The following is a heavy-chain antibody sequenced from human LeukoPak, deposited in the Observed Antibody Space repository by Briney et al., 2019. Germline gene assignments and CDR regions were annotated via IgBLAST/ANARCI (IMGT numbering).Heavy chain of an antibody. CDR2: INPNSGGT. V-gene: IGHV1-2*06. D-gene: IGHD3-3*01. Sequence: ASVKVSCKASGYTFTGYYMHWVRQAPGQGLEWMGRINPNSGGTNYAQKFQGRVTMTRDTSISTAYMELSRLRSEDTAVYYCATRLRFLEWLSLWGQGPLVTVSS. J-gene: IGHJ4*02. CDR3: ATRLRFLEWLSL. CDR1: GYTFTGYY.